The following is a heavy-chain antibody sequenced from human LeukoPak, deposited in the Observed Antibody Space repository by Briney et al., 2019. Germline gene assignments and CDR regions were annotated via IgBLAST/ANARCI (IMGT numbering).Heavy chain of an antibody. CDR1: GFTLSDHY. D-gene: IGHD2-8*01. CDR2: ISSSGSTI. J-gene: IGHJ4*02. CDR3: ASLIN. Sequence: GRSLGLSYAASGFTLSDHYTCGIRQAPGKRLEWVSYISSSGSTIFYADSLKGRFTISRDNAKNSLYLQMNSLRAEDTAVYYCASLINWGQGTLVTVYS. V-gene: IGHV3-11*01.